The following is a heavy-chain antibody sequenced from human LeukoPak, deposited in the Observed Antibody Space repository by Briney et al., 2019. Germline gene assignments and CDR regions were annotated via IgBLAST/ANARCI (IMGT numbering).Heavy chain of an antibody. Sequence: AGGSLRLSCAASGFTFSSYGRHWVRQAPGKGLEWVAFIRYDGSNKYYADSVKGRFTISRDNSKSTLYLQMNSLRTEDTAVYYCAKTMSPYDYDSSGFWGQGTLVTVSS. CDR2: IRYDGSNK. D-gene: IGHD3-22*01. J-gene: IGHJ4*02. V-gene: IGHV3-30*02. CDR1: GFTFSSYG. CDR3: AKTMSPYDYDSSGF.